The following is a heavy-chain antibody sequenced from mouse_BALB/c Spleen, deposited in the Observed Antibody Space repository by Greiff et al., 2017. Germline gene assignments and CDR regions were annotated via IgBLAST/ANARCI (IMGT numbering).Heavy chain of an antibody. Sequence: EVQLQQSGPELVKPGASLKISCKASGYSFTGYTMYWVKQSHGKNLEWIGPINPYNGGTSYNQKFKGKATLTVDKSSSTAYMELLSLTSEDSAVYYYAATIHYYAMDYWGQGTSVTVSS. J-gene: IGHJ4*01. CDR2: INPYNGGT. CDR3: AATIHYYAMDY. CDR1: GYSFTGYT. V-gene: IGHV1-18*01.